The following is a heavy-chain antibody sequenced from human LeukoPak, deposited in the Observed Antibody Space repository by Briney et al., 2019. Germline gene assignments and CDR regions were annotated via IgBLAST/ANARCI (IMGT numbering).Heavy chain of an antibody. CDR3: ARGRYFDWSLFDP. V-gene: IGHV1-8*03. J-gene: IGHJ5*02. Sequence: ASVTVSCTASGYTFTSYDINWVRQATGQGLEWMGWMNPNSGNTGYAQKFQGRVTITRNTSISTAYMELSSLRSEDTAVYYCARGRYFDWSLFDPWGQGTLVTVSS. CDR1: GYTFTSYD. D-gene: IGHD3-9*01. CDR2: MNPNSGNT.